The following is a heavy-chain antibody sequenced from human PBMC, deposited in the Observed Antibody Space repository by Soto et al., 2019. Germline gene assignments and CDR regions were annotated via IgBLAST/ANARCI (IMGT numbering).Heavy chain of an antibody. CDR1: GGSVTNSSYY. Sequence: SETLSLTCIVSGGSVTNSSYYWGWIRQSPGKGLEWIGSVYYRGRSYSKSSAKSRVTISVDTSKNQVSLNLHSVSASDTAGYFSVSQRTNVINQAYVDYWGPGALVTAS. CDR3: VSQRTNVINQAYVDY. J-gene: IGHJ4*02. D-gene: IGHD2-8*01. CDR2: VYYRGRS. V-gene: IGHV4-39*01.